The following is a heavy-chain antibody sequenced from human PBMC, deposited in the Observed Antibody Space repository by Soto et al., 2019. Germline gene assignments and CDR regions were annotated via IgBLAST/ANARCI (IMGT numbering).Heavy chain of an antibody. J-gene: IGHJ4*02. CDR2: IVVGSGNT. Sequence: QMQLVQSGPEVKKPGTSVKVSRKASGFTFTSSAVQWVRQARGQRLEWIGWIVVGSGNTNYAQKFQERVTITRDMSTSTAYMELSSLRSEDTAVYYCAAQRGYSYGSSGYWGQGTLVTVSS. CDR1: GFTFTSSA. CDR3: AAQRGYSYGSSGY. V-gene: IGHV1-58*01. D-gene: IGHD5-18*01.